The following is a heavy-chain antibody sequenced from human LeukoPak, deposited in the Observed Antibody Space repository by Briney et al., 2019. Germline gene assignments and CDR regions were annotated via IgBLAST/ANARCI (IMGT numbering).Heavy chain of an antibody. CDR3: ARRGLTEWNAFDI. V-gene: IGHV1-2*02. Sequence: GASVKVSCKASGYAFTGYYMHWVRQAPGQGLEWMGWISPNSGGTNYAQKFQGRVTMTRDTSISTAYMELSRLRSDDTAVYYCARRGLTEWNAFDIWGQGTMVTVSS. D-gene: IGHD4/OR15-4a*01. J-gene: IGHJ3*02. CDR1: GYAFTGYY. CDR2: ISPNSGGT.